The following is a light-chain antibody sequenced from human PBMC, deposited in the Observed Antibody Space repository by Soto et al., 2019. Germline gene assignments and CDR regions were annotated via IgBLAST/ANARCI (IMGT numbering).Light chain of an antibody. CDR2: DAS. V-gene: IGKV3-11*01. J-gene: IGKJ5*01. CDR3: QQRSNWPIT. CDR1: QSVYSY. Sequence: EIVLTQSPATLSLSPGERATLPCRASQSVYSYLAWYQQKPGQAPRLLIYDASNRATGIPARFRGSGSGTDFTLTISSLEPEDFAVYYCQQRSNWPITFGQGTRLEIK.